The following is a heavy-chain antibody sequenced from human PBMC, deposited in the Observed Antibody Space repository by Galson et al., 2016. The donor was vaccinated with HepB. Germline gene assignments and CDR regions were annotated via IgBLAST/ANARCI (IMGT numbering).Heavy chain of an antibody. CDR1: GYTFTSYY. CDR2: INPIGDST. D-gene: IGHD5-24*01. CDR3: AREHGSQGDFDL. Sequence: SVKVSCKASGYTFTSYYLHWVRQAPGQGLEWMGIINPIGDSTTYSQKFQGRVTMTRDTSTSTVYMELSILTSEDTAVYYCAREHGSQGDFDLWGRGTLVTVSS. J-gene: IGHJ2*01. V-gene: IGHV1-46*01.